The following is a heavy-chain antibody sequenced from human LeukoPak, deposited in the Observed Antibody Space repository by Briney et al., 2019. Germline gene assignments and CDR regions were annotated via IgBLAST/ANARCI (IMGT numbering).Heavy chain of an antibody. CDR1: GFTFSSYA. V-gene: IGHV3-30*04. CDR3: ARDAAAGPNYYYYYYMDV. CDR2: ISYDGSNK. J-gene: IGHJ6*03. D-gene: IGHD6-13*01. Sequence: GGSMRLSCAASGFTFSSYAMHWVRQAPGKELEWVAVISYDGSNKYYADSVKGRFTISRDNSKNTLYLQMNSLRAEDTAVYYCARDAAAGPNYYYYYYMDVWGKGTTATVSS.